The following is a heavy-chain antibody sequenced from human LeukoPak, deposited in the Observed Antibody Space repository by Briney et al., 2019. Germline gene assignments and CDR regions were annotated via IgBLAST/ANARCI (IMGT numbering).Heavy chain of an antibody. CDR1: GYTFTSYG. CDR2: ISAYNGNT. Sequence: ASVKVSCKASGYTFTSYGISWVRQAPGQGLEWMGWISAYNGNTNYAQKLQGRVTITTDTSTRTAYMELRSLRSDDTAVYYCARASGNSYGKGTCDYWGQGTLVTVSS. J-gene: IGHJ4*02. V-gene: IGHV1-18*01. CDR3: ARASGNSYGKGTCDY. D-gene: IGHD5-18*01.